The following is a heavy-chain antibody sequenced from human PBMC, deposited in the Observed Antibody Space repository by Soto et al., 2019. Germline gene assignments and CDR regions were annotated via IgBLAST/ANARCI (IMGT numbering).Heavy chain of an antibody. CDR2: ISGSGGST. Sequence: GGSLRLSCAASGFTFSSYAMSWVRQAPGKGLEWVSAISGSGGSTYYADSVKGRFTISRDNSKNTLYLQMNSLRAEDTAVYYCAKIDHPEWELLPPWYFDLWGRGTLVTVSS. J-gene: IGHJ2*01. CDR3: AKIDHPEWELLPPWYFDL. V-gene: IGHV3-23*01. D-gene: IGHD1-26*01. CDR1: GFTFSSYA.